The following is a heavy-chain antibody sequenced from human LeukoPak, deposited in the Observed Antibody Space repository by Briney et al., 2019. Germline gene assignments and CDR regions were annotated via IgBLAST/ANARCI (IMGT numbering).Heavy chain of an antibody. J-gene: IGHJ4*02. CDR1: GGTFSSYA. D-gene: IGHD5-24*01. Sequence: SVKVSCKASGGTFSSYAISWVRQAPGQGLEWMGGIIPIFGTANYAQKFQGRVTITTDESTSTAYMELSSLTSEYPAVYCCARDGGWPNSIHYWGQGTLVTVSS. CDR3: ARDGGWPNSIHY. CDR2: IIPIFGTA. V-gene: IGHV1-69*05.